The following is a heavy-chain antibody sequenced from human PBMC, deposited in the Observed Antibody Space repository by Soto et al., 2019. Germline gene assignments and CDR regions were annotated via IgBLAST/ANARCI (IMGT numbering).Heavy chain of an antibody. V-gene: IGHV3-23*01. D-gene: IGHD2-2*01. CDR1: GFTVSSYG. CDR3: AKVKAPIVVVPVNDY. J-gene: IGHJ4*02. Sequence: GGSVRLSCAASGFTVSSYGRSWVRQAPGKGLEWVSAISGSGGSTYYADSVKGRFTISRDNSKNTLYLQMNSLRAEDTAVYYCAKVKAPIVVVPVNDYWGQGTLVTVSS. CDR2: ISGSGGST.